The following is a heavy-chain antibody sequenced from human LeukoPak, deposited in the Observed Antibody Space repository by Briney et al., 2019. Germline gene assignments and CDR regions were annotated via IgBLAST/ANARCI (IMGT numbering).Heavy chain of an antibody. J-gene: IGHJ4*02. D-gene: IGHD3-22*01. CDR3: ARIYYDSSGYRLFDY. V-gene: IGHV3-7*02. Sequence: GGSLRLSCAASGFTFSSYWMSWVRQAPGKGLEWVANIKQDGSEKYYVDSVKGRFTISRDNAQNSLYLQMNSLRAEDTAVYYCARIYYDSSGYRLFDYWGQGTLVTVSS. CDR2: IKQDGSEK. CDR1: GFTFSSYW.